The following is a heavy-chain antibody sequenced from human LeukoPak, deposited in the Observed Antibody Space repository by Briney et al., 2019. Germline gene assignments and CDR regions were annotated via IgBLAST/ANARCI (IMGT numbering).Heavy chain of an antibody. Sequence: GGSLRLSCAASGFTFSSYSRHWFRQPPGKGLVWVSRINTDGSSTSYADSVNGRFTISRHNPRNTQYLQMHSLRAEDTAVYYCARGDDRRYGYAYYFDYWGQGTLVTVSS. J-gene: IGHJ4*02. CDR3: ARGDDRRYGYAYYFDY. D-gene: IGHD2-2*01. CDR2: INTDGSST. CDR1: GFTFSSYS. V-gene: IGHV3-74*01.